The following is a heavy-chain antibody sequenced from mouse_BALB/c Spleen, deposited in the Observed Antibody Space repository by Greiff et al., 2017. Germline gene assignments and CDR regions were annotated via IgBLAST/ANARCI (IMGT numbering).Heavy chain of an antibody. CDR2: IRLKSNNYAT. Sequence: DVKLQESGGGLVQPGGSMKLSCVASGFTFSNYWMNWVRQSPAKGLEWVAEIRLKSNNYATHYAESVKGRFTISRDDSKSSVYLQMNNLRAEDTGIYYCTNHYYGYEWNCYFDVWGAGTTVTVSS. V-gene: IGHV6-6*02. CDR1: GFTFSNYW. D-gene: IGHD1-2*01. J-gene: IGHJ1*01. CDR3: TNHYYGYEWNCYFDV.